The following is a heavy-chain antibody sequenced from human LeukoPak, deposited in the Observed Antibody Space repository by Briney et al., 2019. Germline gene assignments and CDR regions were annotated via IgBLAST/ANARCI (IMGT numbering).Heavy chain of an antibody. J-gene: IGHJ6*04. V-gene: IGHV5-10-1*01. CDR3: ARQVEDIVVVVAATPHYGMDV. CDR2: IDPSDSYT. CDR1: GYSFTSYW. D-gene: IGHD2-15*01. Sequence: GESLRSSCKGSGYSFTSYWIRWVRQMPGKGLEWMGRIDPSDSYTNYSPSFQGHVTISADKSISTAYLQWSSLKASDTAMYYCARQVEDIVVVVAATPHYGMDVWGKGTTVTVSS.